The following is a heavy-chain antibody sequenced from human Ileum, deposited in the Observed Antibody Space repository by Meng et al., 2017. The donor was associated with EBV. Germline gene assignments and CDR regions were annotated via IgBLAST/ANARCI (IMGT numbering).Heavy chain of an antibody. V-gene: IGHV4-34*01. J-gene: IGHJ4*02. D-gene: IGHD3-16*01. CDR2: INYSGST. CDR3: ARGNKVSDRGIDY. Sequence: QQWVVGMFTLSQHLAFPCAVYAGSLSAYKWSWIRQPPGKGLEWIGEINYSGSTNYNPSLKSRVTISVDTSKNQFSLKLSSVTAADTAVYYCARGNKVSDRGIDYWGQGTLVTVSS. CDR1: AGSLSAYK.